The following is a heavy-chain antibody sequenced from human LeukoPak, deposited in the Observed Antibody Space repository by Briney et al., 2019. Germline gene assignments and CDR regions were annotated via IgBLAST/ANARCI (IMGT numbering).Heavy chain of an antibody. CDR1: GYTFTSYA. CDR2: INAGNGNT. CDR3: ARGVLRFLEWLSFPDY. V-gene: IGHV1-3*01. J-gene: IGHJ4*02. Sequence: ASVKVSCKASGYTFTSYAMHWVRQAPGQRLEWMGWINAGNGNTKYSQKFHGRVTITRDTSASTAYMELSSLRSEDTAVYYCARGVLRFLEWLSFPDYWGQGTLVTVSS. D-gene: IGHD3-3*01.